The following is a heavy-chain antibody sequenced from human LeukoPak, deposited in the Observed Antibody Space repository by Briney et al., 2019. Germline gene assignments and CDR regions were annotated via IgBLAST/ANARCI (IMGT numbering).Heavy chain of an antibody. J-gene: IGHJ4*02. D-gene: IGHD6-19*01. CDR2: INHSGST. V-gene: IGHV4-34*01. Sequence: SETLSLTCAVYGGSFSGYYWSWIRQPPGKGLEWIGEINHSGSTNYNPSLKSRVTISVDTSKNQSSLKLSSVTAADTAVYYCARGGGYSSGWYADYWGQGTLVTVSS. CDR3: ARGGGYSSGWYADY. CDR1: GGSFSGYY.